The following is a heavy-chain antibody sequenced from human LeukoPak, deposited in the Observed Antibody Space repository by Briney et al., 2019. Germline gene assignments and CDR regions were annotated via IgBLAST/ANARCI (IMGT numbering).Heavy chain of an antibody. CDR2: ISYDGSNK. J-gene: IGHJ6*04. V-gene: IGHV3-30*18. CDR3: AELGITMIGGV. Sequence: GRPLRLSCAASGFTFSSYGMHWVRQAPGKGLEWVAVISYDGSNKYYADSVKGRFTISRDNSKNTLYLQMNSLRAEDTAVYYCAELGITMIGGVWGKGTTVTISS. D-gene: IGHD3-10*02. CDR1: GFTFSSYG.